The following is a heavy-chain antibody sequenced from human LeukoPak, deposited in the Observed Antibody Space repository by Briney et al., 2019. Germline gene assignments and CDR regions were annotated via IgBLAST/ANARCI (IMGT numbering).Heavy chain of an antibody. V-gene: IGHV4-59*01. CDR2: IYYSGST. D-gene: IGHD3-16*01. CDR3: ARVGEAGHYYYYMDV. CDR1: GGSISSYY. J-gene: IGHJ6*03. Sequence: SETLSLTCTVSGGSISSYYWSWIRQPPGKGLEWIGYIYYSGSTNYNPSLKSRVTISVDTSKNQFSLKLSSVTAADTAVYYCARVGEAGHYYYYMDVWGKGTTVTVSS.